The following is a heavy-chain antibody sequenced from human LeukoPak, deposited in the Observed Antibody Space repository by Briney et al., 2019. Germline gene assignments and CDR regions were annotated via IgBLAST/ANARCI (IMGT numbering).Heavy chain of an antibody. Sequence: PGGSLRLSCAASGFTFSSYSMNWVRQAPGEGLEWVSSISSSSSYIYYADSVKGRFTISRDNAKNSLYLQMNSLRAEDTAVYYCARDFVVVPAANRPYYYGMDVWGQGTTVTVSS. J-gene: IGHJ6*02. CDR2: ISSSSSYI. CDR3: ARDFVVVPAANRPYYYGMDV. D-gene: IGHD2-2*01. CDR1: GFTFSSYS. V-gene: IGHV3-21*01.